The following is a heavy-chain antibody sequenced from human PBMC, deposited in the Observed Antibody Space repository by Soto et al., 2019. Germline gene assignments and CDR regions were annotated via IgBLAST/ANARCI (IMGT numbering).Heavy chain of an antibody. D-gene: IGHD2-15*01. CDR3: ARHSAGYCSGGSCPYYYDS. V-gene: IGHV5-51*01. J-gene: IGHJ4*02. CDR1: GYSFIGHW. Sequence: GESLKISCKASGYSFIGHWIGWVRQVPGKGLEWVGIIYPGDSETRYSPSFHGQVTISADKSIGTAYLQWRSLRAADTAMYYCARHSAGYCSGGSCPYYYDSWGRGTLVTVSS. CDR2: IYPGDSET.